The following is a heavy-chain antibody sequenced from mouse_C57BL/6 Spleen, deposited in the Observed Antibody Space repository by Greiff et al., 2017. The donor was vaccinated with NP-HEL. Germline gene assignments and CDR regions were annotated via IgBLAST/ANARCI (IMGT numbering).Heavy chain of an antibody. V-gene: IGHV1-52*01. CDR3: ARTDYYGSSRYYAMDY. CDR1: GYTFTSYW. Sequence: QVHVKQPGAELVRPGSSVKLSCKASGYTFTSYWMHWVKQRPIQGLEWIGNIDPSDSETHYNQKFKDKATLTVDKSSSTAYMQLSSLTSEDSAVYCCARTDYYGSSRYYAMDYWGQGTSVTVSS. CDR2: IDPSDSET. D-gene: IGHD1-1*01. J-gene: IGHJ4*01.